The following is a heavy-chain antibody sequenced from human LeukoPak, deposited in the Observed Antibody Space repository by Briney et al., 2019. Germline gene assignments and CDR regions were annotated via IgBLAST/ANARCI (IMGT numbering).Heavy chain of an antibody. Sequence: GGSLRLSCAASGFTFSSYAMSWVRQAPGKGLEWVSAISGSGGSTYYADSVKGRFTISRDNSKNTLYLQMNRLRAEDTAVHYCAKDMWYSSSWPFDYWGQGTLVTVSS. CDR3: AKDMWYSSSWPFDY. V-gene: IGHV3-23*01. CDR2: ISGSGGST. J-gene: IGHJ4*02. D-gene: IGHD6-13*01. CDR1: GFTFSSYA.